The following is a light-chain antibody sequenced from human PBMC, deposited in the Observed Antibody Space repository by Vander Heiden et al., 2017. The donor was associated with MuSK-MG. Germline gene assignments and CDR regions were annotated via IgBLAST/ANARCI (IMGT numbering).Light chain of an antibody. CDR2: DVS. V-gene: IGLV2-11*01. J-gene: IGLJ1*01. Sequence: QSALTQPRSVSGSPGQSVTISCTGTSSDVGGYNYVSWYQQHPGKAPKLMIYDVSKRPSGVPDRFSGSKSGNTASLTISGLQAEDEADYYCCSYAVRNSYFFGTGTKVTVL. CDR3: CSYAVRNSYF. CDR1: SSDVGGYNY.